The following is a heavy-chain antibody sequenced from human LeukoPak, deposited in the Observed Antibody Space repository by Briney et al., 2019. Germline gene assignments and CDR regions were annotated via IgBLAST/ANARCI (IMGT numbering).Heavy chain of an antibody. V-gene: IGHV3-30*18. Sequence: GGSLRLSCAASGFTFSDYGMHWVRQAPGKGLEWVAVISFDGSNKYYADSLKGRFAISRDNSKNTLYLQMNSLRPEDTAVYYCAKDLDIVVVSASSSGMDVWGQGTTVTVSS. CDR3: AKDLDIVVVSASSSGMDV. CDR1: GFTFSDYG. D-gene: IGHD2-2*01. CDR2: ISFDGSNK. J-gene: IGHJ6*02.